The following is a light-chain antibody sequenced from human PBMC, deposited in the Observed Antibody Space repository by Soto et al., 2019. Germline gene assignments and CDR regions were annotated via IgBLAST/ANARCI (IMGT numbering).Light chain of an antibody. V-gene: IGKV3-15*01. Sequence: EIVMTQSPATLSVSPGDTATLSCRASQSVAGNLAWYQQKPGQPPRLLIYGVSTRATGVPARFSGSGSETDFSLTISSLQIEDFALYYCQQSNNWPRTFGQGTKVDI. J-gene: IGKJ1*01. CDR3: QQSNNWPRT. CDR2: GVS. CDR1: QSVAGN.